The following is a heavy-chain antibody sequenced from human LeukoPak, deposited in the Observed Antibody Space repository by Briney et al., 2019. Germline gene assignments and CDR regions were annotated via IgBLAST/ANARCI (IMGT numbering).Heavy chain of an antibody. V-gene: IGHV3-33*06. J-gene: IGHJ4*02. Sequence: PGGSLRLSCAASGFTFSSYGMHWVRQAPGKGLEWVAVIWHDGSNKYYADSVKGRFTISKDNSKNTLYLQMNSLRAEDTAVYYCAKDWSGLRPGNYFDYWGQGTLVTVSS. CDR1: GFTFSSYG. D-gene: IGHD3-3*01. CDR3: AKDWSGLRPGNYFDY. CDR2: IWHDGSNK.